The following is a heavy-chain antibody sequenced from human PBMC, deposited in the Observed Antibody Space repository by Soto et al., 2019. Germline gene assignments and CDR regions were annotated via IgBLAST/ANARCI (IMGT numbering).Heavy chain of an antibody. CDR1: GFSFSNYG. Sequence: EVQLLESGGGLVQPGGSLRLSCATSGFSFSNYGMNWVRQAPGKGLEWVANIDEDGSEYNDAESVRGRFTISRDNAKNTLYLQMNSLRAADTAVYYCARTGDGHHDFLDYWGQGILVSVSS. J-gene: IGHJ4*02. CDR2: IDEDGSEY. V-gene: IGHV3-7*01. CDR3: ARTGDGHHDFLDY. D-gene: IGHD1-1*01.